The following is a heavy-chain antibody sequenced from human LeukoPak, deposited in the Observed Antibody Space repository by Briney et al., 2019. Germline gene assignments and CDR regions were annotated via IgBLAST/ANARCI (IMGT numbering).Heavy chain of an antibody. CDR1: GFSLSTSGVG. CDR2: TYWNDDK. V-gene: IGHV2-5*01. J-gene: IGHJ5*02. D-gene: IGHD6-13*01. CDR3: AHRRKGAAAGRNWFDP. Sequence: SGPTLVKPTQTLTLTCTFSGFSLSTSGVGVGWIRQPPGKALEWLALTYWNDDKRYSPSLKSRLTITKDTSKNQVVLTMTNMDPVDTATYYCAHRRKGAAAGRNWFDPWGQGTLVTVSS.